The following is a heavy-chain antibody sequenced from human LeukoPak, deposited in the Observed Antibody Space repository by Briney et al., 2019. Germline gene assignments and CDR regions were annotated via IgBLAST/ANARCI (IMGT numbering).Heavy chain of an antibody. D-gene: IGHD6-13*01. CDR3: AKGPRYSSSWYLDY. Sequence: PGGSLRLSCAASGFTFSSYAMSWVRQAPGKGLEWASAISGSGGSTYYADSVKGRFTIPRDNSKNTLYLQMNSLRAEHTAVYYCAKGPRYSSSWYLDYWGQGTLVTVSS. CDR2: ISGSGGST. V-gene: IGHV3-23*01. CDR1: GFTFSSYA. J-gene: IGHJ4*02.